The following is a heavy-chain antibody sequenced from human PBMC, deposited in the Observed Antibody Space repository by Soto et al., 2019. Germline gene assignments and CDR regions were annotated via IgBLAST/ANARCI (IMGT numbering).Heavy chain of an antibody. Sequence: ASVKVSCKASGYTFTSYAMHWVRQAPGQRLEWMGWINAGNGNTKYSQKFQGRVTITRDTSASTAYMELSSLRSEDTAVYYCARDLEHIVVVTATLYYWGQGTLVTVSS. CDR2: INAGNGNT. D-gene: IGHD2-21*02. J-gene: IGHJ4*02. CDR3: ARDLEHIVVVTATLYY. V-gene: IGHV1-3*01. CDR1: GYTFTSYA.